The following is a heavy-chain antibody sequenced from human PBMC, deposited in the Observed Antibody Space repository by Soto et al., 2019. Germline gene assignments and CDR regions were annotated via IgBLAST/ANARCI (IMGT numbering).Heavy chain of an antibody. V-gene: IGHV4-34*01. CDR3: ARGSGDIVVVPAAINLDY. Sequence: SETLSLTCAVYGGSFSGYYWSWIRQPPGKGLEWIGEINHSGSTNYNPSLKSRVTISVDTSKNQFSLKLSSVTAADTAVYYCARGSGDIVVVPAAINLDYWGQGTLVTVSS. CDR2: INHSGST. J-gene: IGHJ4*02. CDR1: GGSFSGYY. D-gene: IGHD2-2*02.